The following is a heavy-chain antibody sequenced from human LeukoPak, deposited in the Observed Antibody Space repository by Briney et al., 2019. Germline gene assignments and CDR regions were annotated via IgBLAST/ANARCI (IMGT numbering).Heavy chain of an antibody. D-gene: IGHD3-3*01. V-gene: IGHV4-39*01. CDR1: GGSISSSSYY. J-gene: IGHJ6*03. CDR2: IYYSGST. CDR3: ARHGGDFWSGYYYYYYMDV. Sequence: SETLSLTCTVSGGSISSSSYYWGWIRQPPGKGLEWIGSIYYSGSTYYNPSLKSRVTISVDTSKNQFSLKLSSVTAADTAVYYCARHGGDFWSGYYYYYYMDVWGKGTTVTVSS.